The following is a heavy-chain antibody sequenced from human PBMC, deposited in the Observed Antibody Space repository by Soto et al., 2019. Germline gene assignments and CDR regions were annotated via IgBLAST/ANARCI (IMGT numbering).Heavy chain of an antibody. CDR1: GYTLTELS. J-gene: IGHJ4*02. D-gene: IGHD6-19*01. CDR2: FDPEDGET. CDR3: ATPRSGSGWYVFDY. Sequence: ASVKVSCKVSGYTLTELSMHWVRQAPGKGLEWMGGFDPEDGETIYAQKFQGRVTMTEDTSTDTAYMELSSLRSEDTAVYYCATPRSGSGWYVFDYWGQGTLVTVSS. V-gene: IGHV1-24*01.